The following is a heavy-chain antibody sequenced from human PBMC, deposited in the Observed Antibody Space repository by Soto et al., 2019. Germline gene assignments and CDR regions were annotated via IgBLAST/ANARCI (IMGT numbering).Heavy chain of an antibody. CDR3: ARESWRYSGYEA. D-gene: IGHD5-12*01. CDR1: GASISSYY. V-gene: IGHV4-59*01. Sequence: QVQLQESGPGLVKPSETLSLTCTVSGASISSYYWSWIRQPPGKGLEWIGYMYNSGTTNYNPSLKSRVTISVDTSKNQFSLYLSSVTAADTAMYYCARESWRYSGYEAWGQGTLVSVSS. CDR2: MYNSGTT. J-gene: IGHJ5*02.